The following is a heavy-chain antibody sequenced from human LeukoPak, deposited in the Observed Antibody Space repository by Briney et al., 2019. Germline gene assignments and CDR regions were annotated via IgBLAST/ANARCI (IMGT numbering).Heavy chain of an antibody. CDR2: IYYSGST. V-gene: IGHV4-39*01. CDR3: ARQYYDSSGYYLDGFDI. D-gene: IGHD3-22*01. J-gene: IGHJ3*02. CDR1: GGSISSYY. Sequence: SETLSLTCTVSGGSISSYYWGWIRQPPGKGLEWIGSIYYSGSTYYNPSLKSRVTISVDTSKDQFSLKLSSVTAADTAVYHCARQYYDSSGYYLDGFDIWGQGTMVSVSS.